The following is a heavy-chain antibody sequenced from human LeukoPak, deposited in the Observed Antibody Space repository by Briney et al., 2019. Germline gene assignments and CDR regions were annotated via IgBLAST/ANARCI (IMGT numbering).Heavy chain of an antibody. Sequence: SVKVSCKASGGTFSSYAISWVRQAPGQGLEWMGGIIPIFGTANYAQKFQGRVTITADESTSTAYMELSSLRSEDTAVYDCARDYIVVVPAAKGSWFDPWGQGTLVTVSS. V-gene: IGHV1-69*13. CDR1: GGTFSSYA. CDR2: IIPIFGTA. D-gene: IGHD2-2*01. J-gene: IGHJ5*02. CDR3: ARDYIVVVPAAKGSWFDP.